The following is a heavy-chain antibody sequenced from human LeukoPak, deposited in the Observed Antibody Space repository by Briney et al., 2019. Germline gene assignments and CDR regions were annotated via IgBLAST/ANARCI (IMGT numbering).Heavy chain of an antibody. CDR3: ARGTVPSITIFGVVITGGVDY. D-gene: IGHD3-3*01. CDR1: GFTFSSYS. CDR2: ISSSSSTI. V-gene: IGHV3-48*01. Sequence: GGSLRLSCAASGFTFSSYSMNWVRQAPGKGLEWVSYISSSSSTIYYADSVKGRFTISRDNAKNPLYLQMNSLRAEDTAVYYCARGTVPSITIFGVVITGGVDYWGQGTLVTVSS. J-gene: IGHJ4*02.